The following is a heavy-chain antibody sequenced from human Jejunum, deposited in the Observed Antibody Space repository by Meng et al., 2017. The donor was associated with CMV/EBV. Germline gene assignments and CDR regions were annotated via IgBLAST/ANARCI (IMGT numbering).Heavy chain of an antibody. J-gene: IGHJ6*02. CDR1: YC. Sequence: YCVTWFRQAPGKGLEWVANIKQDGSEKFYVDSVKGRFSISRDNANPSLSLPLTSLLPSHTSLYSSFLSSPPLFRLNSYYDSLEVWGHGTTVTVSS. CDR2: IKQDGSEK. V-gene: IGHV3-7*01. CDR3: FLSSPPLFRLNSYYDSLEV. D-gene: IGHD2/OR15-2a*01.